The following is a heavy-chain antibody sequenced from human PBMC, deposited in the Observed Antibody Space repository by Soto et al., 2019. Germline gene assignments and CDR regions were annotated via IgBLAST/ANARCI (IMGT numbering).Heavy chain of an antibody. CDR2: IYPGDSDT. V-gene: IGHV5-51*01. J-gene: IGHJ6*03. CDR3: ARIYQLPQGDYYMDV. Sequence: PGESLKISCKGSGYSFTSYWIGWVRQMPGKGLEWMGIIYPGDSDTRYSPSFQGQVTISADKSISTAYLQWSSLKASDTAMYYCARIYQLPQGDYYMDVWGKGTTVTVSS. CDR1: GYSFTSYW. D-gene: IGHD2-2*01.